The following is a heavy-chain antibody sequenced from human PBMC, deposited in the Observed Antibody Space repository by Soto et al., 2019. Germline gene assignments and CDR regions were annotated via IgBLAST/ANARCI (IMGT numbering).Heavy chain of an antibody. CDR3: ASQYSSSWHYDY. D-gene: IGHD6-13*01. CDR2: IYYSGST. J-gene: IGHJ4*02. CDR1: GGSISSGDYY. V-gene: IGHV4-30-4*01. Sequence: SSETLSLTCTVSGGSISSGDYYWSWIRQPPGKGLEWIGYIYYSGSTYYNPSLKSRVTISVDTSKNQFSLKLSSVTAADTAVYYCASQYSSSWHYDYWGQGTLVTVSS.